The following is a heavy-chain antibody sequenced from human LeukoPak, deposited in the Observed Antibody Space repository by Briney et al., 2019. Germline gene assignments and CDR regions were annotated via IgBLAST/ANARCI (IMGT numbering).Heavy chain of an antibody. CDR2: ISSSSSYI. Sequence: GGSLRLSCAASGFTFSSYGMHWVRQAPGKGLEWVSSISSSSSYIYYADSVKGRFTISRDNAKNSLYLQMNSLRAEDTAVYYCATGRYYGSGSYYRLDYWGQGTLVTVSS. V-gene: IGHV3-21*01. J-gene: IGHJ4*02. CDR1: GFTFSSYG. D-gene: IGHD3-10*01. CDR3: ATGRYYGSGSYYRLDY.